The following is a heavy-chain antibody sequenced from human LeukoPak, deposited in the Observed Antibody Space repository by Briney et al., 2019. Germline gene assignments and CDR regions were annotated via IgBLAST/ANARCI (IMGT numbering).Heavy chain of an antibody. CDR1: GFTASSNY. CDR2: IYSGGST. Sequence: PGGSLRLSCAASGFTASSNYMSWVRQAPGKGLEWVSVIYSGGSTYYADSVKGRFTISRDNSKNTLHLQMNSLRVEDTAVYYCARDSGAAAGRGMDVWGQGTTVTVSS. CDR3: ARDSGAAAGRGMDV. V-gene: IGHV3-53*01. J-gene: IGHJ6*02. D-gene: IGHD6-13*01.